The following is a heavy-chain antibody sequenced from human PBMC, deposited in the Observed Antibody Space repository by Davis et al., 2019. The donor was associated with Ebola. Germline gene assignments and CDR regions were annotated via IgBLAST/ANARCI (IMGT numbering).Heavy chain of an antibody. CDR1: GFTFSSYS. J-gene: IGHJ6*02. D-gene: IGHD3-22*01. CDR3: AKGISRITMIVVVYGMDV. CDR2: ISSSSSTI. Sequence: GESLKISCAASGFTFSSYSMNWVRQAPGKGLEWVSYISSSSSTIYYADSVKGRFTISRDNSKNTLYLQMNSLRAEDTAVYYCAKGISRITMIVVVYGMDVWGQGTTVTVSS. V-gene: IGHV3-48*01.